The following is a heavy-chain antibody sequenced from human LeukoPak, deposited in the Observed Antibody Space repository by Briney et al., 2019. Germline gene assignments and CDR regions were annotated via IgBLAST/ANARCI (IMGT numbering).Heavy chain of an antibody. CDR2: ISGSGIST. J-gene: IGHJ6*03. CDR1: GFTFSSYG. V-gene: IGHV3-23*01. Sequence: GGSLRLSCAASGFTFSSYGMTWVRQAPGRGLEWVSSISGSGISTYYADSVKGRFTISRDNSKNTLYLQMNRLRAEDTAVYYCAKDLYYYYMDVWGKGTTVTVSS. CDR3: AKDLYYYYMDV.